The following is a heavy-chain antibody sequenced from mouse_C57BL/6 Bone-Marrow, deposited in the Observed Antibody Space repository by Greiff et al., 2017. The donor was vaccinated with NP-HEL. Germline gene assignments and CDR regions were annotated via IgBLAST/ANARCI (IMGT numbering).Heavy chain of an antibody. Sequence: VKLQQSGPELVKPGASVKISCKASGYAFSSSWMNWVKQRPGKGLEWIGRIYPGDGDTNYNGKFKGKATLTADKSSSTAYMQLSSLTSEDSAVYFCARMDYYSNPYWYFDVWGTGTTVTVSS. CDR2: IYPGDGDT. J-gene: IGHJ1*03. CDR3: ARMDYYSNPYWYFDV. D-gene: IGHD2-5*01. V-gene: IGHV1-82*01. CDR1: GYAFSSSW.